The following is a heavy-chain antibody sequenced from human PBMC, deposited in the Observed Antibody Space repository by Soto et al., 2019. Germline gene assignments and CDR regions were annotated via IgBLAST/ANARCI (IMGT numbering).Heavy chain of an antibody. CDR2: VSGSGGNT. CDR3: AMLNSGSYSYRGMDV. Sequence: EVQLLESGGDLVQPGGSLRLSCAASGFTFSSYAMNWVRQAPGKGLEWVSAVSGSGGNTFYADSVKGRFTISRDNSKNTLFLQMHSLRAEYSAIYYCAMLNSGSYSYRGMDVWGQGTTVTVSS. J-gene: IGHJ6*02. V-gene: IGHV3-23*01. CDR1: GFTFSSYA. D-gene: IGHD1-26*01.